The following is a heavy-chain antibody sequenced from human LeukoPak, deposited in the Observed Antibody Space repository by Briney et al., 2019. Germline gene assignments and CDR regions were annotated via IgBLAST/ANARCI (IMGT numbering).Heavy chain of an antibody. D-gene: IGHD4-23*01. CDR3: AKTSPTIYGGETFQH. Sequence: PGGSLRLSCAASGFTFSSYGMHWVRQAPGKGLEWVAFIRYDGSNKYYADSVKGRFTISRDNSKNTLYLQMNSLRAEDTAVYYCAKTSPTIYGGETFQHWGQGTVVTVSS. V-gene: IGHV3-30*02. CDR2: IRYDGSNK. J-gene: IGHJ1*01. CDR1: GFTFSSYG.